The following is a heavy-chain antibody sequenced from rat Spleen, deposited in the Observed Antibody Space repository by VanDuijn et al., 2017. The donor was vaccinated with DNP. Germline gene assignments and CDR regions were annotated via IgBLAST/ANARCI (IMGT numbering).Heavy chain of an antibody. V-gene: IGHV5-20*01. D-gene: IGHD5-1*01. CDR3: TTGDWEDYFEY. J-gene: IGHJ2*01. CDR1: GFTFSDYY. CDR2: IRYDGGNT. Sequence: EVQLVESGGDLVQPGRSLKLFCAASGFTFSDYYMAWIRQAPTKGLEWVAYIRYDGGNTYYRDSVKGRFTISRDDAKRSLYLQMDSLRSEDTATYYCTTGDWEDYFEYWGQGVMVTVSS.